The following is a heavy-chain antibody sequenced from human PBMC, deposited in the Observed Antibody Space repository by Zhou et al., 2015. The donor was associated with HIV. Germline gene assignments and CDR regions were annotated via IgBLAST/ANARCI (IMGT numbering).Heavy chain of an antibody. CDR2: IIPIFGTP. CDR1: GGTFNTYE. D-gene: IGHD3-22*01. Sequence: QVQLVQSGAEVKKPGSSVKVSCKASGGTFNTYEVSWVRQAPGQGLEWMGGIIPIFGTPNYAQKFQGRLTITANKSATTAYMELSSLTSEDAAIYFCARSSVNHDNAFDIWGQGTKVIVSS. V-gene: IGHV1-69*06. CDR3: ARSSVNHDNAFDI. J-gene: IGHJ3*02.